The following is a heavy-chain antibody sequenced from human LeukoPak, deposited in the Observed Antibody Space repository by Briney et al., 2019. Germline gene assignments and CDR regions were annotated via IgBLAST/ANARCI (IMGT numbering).Heavy chain of an antibody. CDR1: GGSLSSYY. V-gene: IGHV4-59*01. CDR3: ARDPPDTSPNWNYSAFDI. CDR2: IYYSGST. Sequence: SETLSLTCTVSGGSLSSYYWSWIRQPPGKGLEWIGYIYYSGSTNYNPSLKSRVTISVDTSKNQFSLKLSSVTAADTAVYYCARDPPDTSPNWNYSAFDIWGQGTMVTVSS. J-gene: IGHJ3*02. D-gene: IGHD1-7*01.